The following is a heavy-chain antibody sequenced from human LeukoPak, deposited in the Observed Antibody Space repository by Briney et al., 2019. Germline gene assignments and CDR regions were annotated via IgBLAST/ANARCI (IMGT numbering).Heavy chain of an antibody. D-gene: IGHD6-13*01. CDR2: INPNSGGT. CDR3: ARDSNPVTYSSSFDY. J-gene: IGHJ4*02. V-gene: IGHV1-2*02. Sequence: ASVKVSCKASGYTFTGYYMHWVRQAPGQGLEWMGWINPNSGGTNYAQKFQGRVTMTRDTSISTAYMELSRLRSDDTAVYYCARDSNPVTYSSSFDYWGQGTLVTVSS. CDR1: GYTFTGYY.